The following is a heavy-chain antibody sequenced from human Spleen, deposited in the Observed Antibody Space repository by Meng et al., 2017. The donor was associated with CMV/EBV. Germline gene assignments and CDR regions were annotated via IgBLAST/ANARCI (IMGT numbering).Heavy chain of an antibody. CDR1: GYTFTSYY. CDR3: ARATYLFDSSGDY. J-gene: IGHJ4*02. D-gene: IGHD6-19*01. V-gene: IGHV1-46*01. Sequence: CESSGYTFTSYYIHWVRQAPGHGLEWLGIINPLGGSTIYAERFQGRVAMTRDTSTSTVYMDLSSLRSDDTAVYYCARATYLFDSSGDYWGQGALVTVSS. CDR2: INPLGGST.